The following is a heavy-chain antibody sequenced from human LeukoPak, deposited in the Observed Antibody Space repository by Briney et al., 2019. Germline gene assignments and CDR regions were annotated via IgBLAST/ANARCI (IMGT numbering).Heavy chain of an antibody. CDR2: ISSSGSGDNT. D-gene: IGHD2-15*01. CDR3: ARDGYCSGGTCYLWFFDY. V-gene: IGHV3-23*01. Sequence: GGSLRLSCAASGVTLSTYAMSWARQAPGKGLEWVSGISSSGSGDNTYYADSVKGRFTISRDSSKNTLFLHMNTLRAEDTAIYYCARDGYCSGGTCYLWFFDYWGQGTLVTVSS. J-gene: IGHJ4*02. CDR1: GVTLSTYA.